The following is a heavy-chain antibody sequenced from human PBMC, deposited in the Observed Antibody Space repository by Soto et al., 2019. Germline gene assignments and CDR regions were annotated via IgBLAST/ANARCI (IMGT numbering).Heavy chain of an antibody. CDR1: GRTFNINADF. V-gene: IGHV4-39*07. J-gene: IGHJ1*01. CDR3: ARDLAGLHYDNSGPYARPG. CDR2: IDNGVNT. Sequence: PSETLSLTCTVSGRTFNINADFWYLARLRPPKGKELEWIGSIDNGVNTHYNAPLKSRVIISADTSKNQFSLKVSSVTVADTALYYCARDLAGLHYDNSGPYARPGWGQGTLVTVSS. D-gene: IGHD3-22*01.